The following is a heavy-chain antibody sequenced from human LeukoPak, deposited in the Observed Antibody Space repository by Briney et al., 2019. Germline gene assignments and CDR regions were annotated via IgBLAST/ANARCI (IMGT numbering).Heavy chain of an antibody. Sequence: VRQATGQGXXWMGWMNPNSGNTGYAQKFQGRVTMTRNTSISTAYMELSSLRSEDTAVYYCASGIYGDYVDYWGQGTLVTVSS. CDR2: MNPNSGNT. D-gene: IGHD4-17*01. V-gene: IGHV1-8*01. CDR3: ASGIYGDYVDY. J-gene: IGHJ4*02.